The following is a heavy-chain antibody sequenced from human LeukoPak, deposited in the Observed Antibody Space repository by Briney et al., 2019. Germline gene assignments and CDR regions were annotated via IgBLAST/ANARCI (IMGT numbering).Heavy chain of an antibody. Sequence: SETLSLTCAVSGYSISSGYYWGWIRQPPGKGLEWIGSIYHSGSTYYNPSLKSRVTISVDTSKNQFSLKLSSVTAADTAVYYCARRVYGDMPVWGQGIPVTVSS. V-gene: IGHV4-38-2*01. D-gene: IGHD2-21*02. J-gene: IGHJ4*02. CDR1: GYSISSGYY. CDR2: IYHSGST. CDR3: ARRVYGDMPV.